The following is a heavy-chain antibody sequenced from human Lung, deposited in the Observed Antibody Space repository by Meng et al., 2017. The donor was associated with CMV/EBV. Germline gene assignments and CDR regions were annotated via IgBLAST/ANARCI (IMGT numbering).Heavy chain of an antibody. V-gene: IGHV3-74*01. CDR3: ARGGSSWGGKYYYYGMDV. D-gene: IGHD6-13*01. Sequence: GGSLRLXCAASGFTFSSYWMHWVRQAPGKGLVWVSRINSDGSSTSYADSVKGRFTISRDNAKNTLYLQMNSLRAEDTAVYYCARGGSSWGGKYYYYGMDVWGQGTXVTVSS. CDR1: GFTFSSYW. J-gene: IGHJ6*02. CDR2: INSDGSST.